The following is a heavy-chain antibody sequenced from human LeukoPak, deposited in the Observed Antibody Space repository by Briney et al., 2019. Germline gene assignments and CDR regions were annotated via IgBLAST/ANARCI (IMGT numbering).Heavy chain of an antibody. J-gene: IGHJ4*02. Sequence: GGSLRLSCAASGFTFSSSGMHWVRQAPGKGLEWVAFIRYDGSNKYYADSVKGRLTISRDNSKNTLYLQMNSLRAEDTAVYYCAMGYDFWSGYYDYWGQGTLVTVSS. CDR3: AMGYDFWSGYYDY. D-gene: IGHD3-3*01. CDR1: GFTFSSSG. V-gene: IGHV3-30*02. CDR2: IRYDGSNK.